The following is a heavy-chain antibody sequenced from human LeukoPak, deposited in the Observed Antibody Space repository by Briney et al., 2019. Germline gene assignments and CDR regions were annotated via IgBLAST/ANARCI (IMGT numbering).Heavy chain of an antibody. CDR3: ARDNPSYGDYNNFDY. D-gene: IGHD4-17*01. J-gene: IGHJ4*02. CDR1: GFTFSSYE. CDR2: ISSSGSTI. V-gene: IGHV3-48*03. Sequence: GGSLRLSCAASGFTFSSYEMNWVRQAPGKGLEWVSYISSSGSTIYYADSVKGRFTISRDNAKNSLYLQMNSLRAEDTAVYYCARDNPSYGDYNNFDYWGQGTLVTVSS.